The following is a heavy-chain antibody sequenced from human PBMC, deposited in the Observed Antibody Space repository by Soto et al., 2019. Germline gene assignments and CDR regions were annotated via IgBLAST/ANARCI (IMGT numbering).Heavy chain of an antibody. CDR1: GYTFTSYD. D-gene: IGHD3-3*01. CDR3: ARGGLRAIFGVSIGGNWFDP. Sequence: ASVKVSCKASGYTFTSYDINWVRQATGQGLEWMGWMNPNSGNTGYAQKFQGRVTTTRNTSISTAYMELSSLRSEDTAVYYCARGGLRAIFGVSIGGNWFDPWGQGTLVTVSS. CDR2: MNPNSGNT. J-gene: IGHJ5*02. V-gene: IGHV1-8*01.